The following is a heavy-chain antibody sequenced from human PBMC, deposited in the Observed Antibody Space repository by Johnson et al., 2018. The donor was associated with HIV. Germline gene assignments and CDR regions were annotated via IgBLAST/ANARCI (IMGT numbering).Heavy chain of an antibody. CDR1: GFTVSSNY. D-gene: IGHD4-17*01. Sequence: VQLVESGGGVVRPGGSLRLSCTASGFTVSSNYMSWVRQAPGKGLEWVSVIYSGGSTYYTDSVKGRFTISRDNSKNTLYLQMNSLRAEDTAVYYCAREETTAPAAFDIWGQGTMVTVSS. V-gene: IGHV3-66*01. J-gene: IGHJ3*02. CDR3: AREETTAPAAFDI. CDR2: IYSGGST.